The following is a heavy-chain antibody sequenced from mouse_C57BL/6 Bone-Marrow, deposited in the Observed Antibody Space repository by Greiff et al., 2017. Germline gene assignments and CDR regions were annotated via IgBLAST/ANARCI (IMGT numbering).Heavy chain of an antibody. D-gene: IGHD2-3*01. V-gene: IGHV1-74*01. Sequence: VQLQQPGAELAKPGASVKVSCKASGYTFTSYWMHWVKQRPGQGLEWIGRIHPSDSDTNYNQKFKGKATLTVDKSSSTAYIQLSSLTSEDSAVYYYAIPDGNYYAMDDWGQGTSVTVSS. CDR3: AIPDGNYYAMDD. J-gene: IGHJ4*01. CDR2: IHPSDSDT. CDR1: GYTFTSYW.